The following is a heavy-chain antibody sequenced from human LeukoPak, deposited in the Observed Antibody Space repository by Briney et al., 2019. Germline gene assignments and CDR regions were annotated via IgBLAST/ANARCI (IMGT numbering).Heavy chain of an antibody. Sequence: SETLSLTCTVSGGSISSITYYWGWMRQPPGKGLEWVGHMYYRGNTFYNPSLKSRVTISVDTSKNQFSLKLRSVTAADTAVYYCARLYGNYQNYFDYWGQGTLVTVPS. CDR3: ARLYGNYQNYFDY. D-gene: IGHD1-7*01. CDR2: MYYRGNT. V-gene: IGHV4-39*07. CDR1: GGSISSITYY. J-gene: IGHJ4*02.